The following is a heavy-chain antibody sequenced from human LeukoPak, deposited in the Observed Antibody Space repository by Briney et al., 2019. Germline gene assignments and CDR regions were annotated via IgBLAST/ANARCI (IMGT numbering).Heavy chain of an antibody. CDR3: ARSTSIWYVIT. V-gene: IGHV1-18*01. J-gene: IGHJ4*02. Sequence: GASVKVSCKASGYIFTSYGITWVRQAPGQGLEWMGWISAYNGNTYYAQKFQGRVTLTTDTSTSTAYMELRSLRSDDTAVYYCARSTSIWYVITWGQGTLVTVSS. CDR2: ISAYNGNT. D-gene: IGHD3-10*01. CDR1: GYIFTSYG.